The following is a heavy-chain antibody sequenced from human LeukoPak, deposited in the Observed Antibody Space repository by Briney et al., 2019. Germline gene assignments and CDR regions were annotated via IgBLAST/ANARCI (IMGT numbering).Heavy chain of an antibody. Sequence: ASVKVSCKASGYTFTSYDINWVRQATGQGLEWMGWMNPNSGNTGYAQKFQGRVTMTRNTSISTAYMELSSLRSEDTAVYYCARGLRQLVPYYYYVMDVWGQRTTVTVSS. CDR2: MNPNSGNT. V-gene: IGHV1-8*01. CDR1: GYTFTSYD. D-gene: IGHD6-6*01. CDR3: ARGLRQLVPYYYYVMDV. J-gene: IGHJ6*02.